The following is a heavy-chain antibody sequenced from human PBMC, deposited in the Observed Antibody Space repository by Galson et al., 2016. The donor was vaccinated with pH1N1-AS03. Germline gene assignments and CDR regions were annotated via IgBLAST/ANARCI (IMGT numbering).Heavy chain of an antibody. J-gene: IGHJ5*02. Sequence: QAPGKGLDWVTFIHHDGSRTFYADSVKGRFAVSRDNSKNTLSLEMNSLRPDDTAVYYCAQDRVHGSTATTSWFAPWGQGTLVTVSS. CDR2: IHHDGSRT. D-gene: IGHD1-7*01. V-gene: IGHV3-30*02. CDR3: AQDRVHGSTATTSWFAP.